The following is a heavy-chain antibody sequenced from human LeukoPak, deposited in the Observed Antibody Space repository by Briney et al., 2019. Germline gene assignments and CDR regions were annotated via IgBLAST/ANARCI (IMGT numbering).Heavy chain of an antibody. CDR1: VYTFTSYG. D-gene: IGHD2-15*01. Sequence: ASVTVSCKASVYTFTSYGISWVRQAPGQGLEWMGWISAYNGNTNYAQKLQGRVTITTDTSTSTAYMELRSLRSDDTAVYYCARLGGPRDYYYGMDVWGQGTTVTVSS. J-gene: IGHJ6*02. V-gene: IGHV1-18*01. CDR2: ISAYNGNT. CDR3: ARLGGPRDYYYGMDV.